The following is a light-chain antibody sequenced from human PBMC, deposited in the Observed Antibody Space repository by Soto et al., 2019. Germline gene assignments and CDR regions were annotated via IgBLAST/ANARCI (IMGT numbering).Light chain of an antibody. CDR2: DVS. Sequence: QSALTQPASVSGSPGQSLTISCTGTSSDVGGYNYVSWYQQHPGKAPKLMIYDVSNRPSGVSNRFSGSKSGNTASLTISGLQAEDEADYYCSSYTSSSTLYVLGTGTKVT. V-gene: IGLV2-14*01. CDR3: SSYTSSSTLYV. J-gene: IGLJ1*01. CDR1: SSDVGGYNY.